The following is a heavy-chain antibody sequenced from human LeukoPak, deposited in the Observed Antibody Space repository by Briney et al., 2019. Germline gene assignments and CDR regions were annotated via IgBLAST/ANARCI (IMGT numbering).Heavy chain of an antibody. J-gene: IGHJ6*04. D-gene: IGHD2-2*01. CDR3: ARDTVGYCSSTSCPYGMDV. Sequence: ASVKVSCKASGYTFTSYYMHWVRQAPGQGLEWMGIINPSGGSTSYAQKLQGRVTMTRDTSTSTVYMELSSLRSEDTAVYYCARDTVGYCSSTSCPYGMDVWGKGTTVTVSS. CDR1: GYTFTSYY. CDR2: INPSGGST. V-gene: IGHV1-46*01.